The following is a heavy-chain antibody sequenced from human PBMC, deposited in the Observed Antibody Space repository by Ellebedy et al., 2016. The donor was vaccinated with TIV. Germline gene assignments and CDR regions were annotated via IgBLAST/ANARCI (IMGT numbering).Heavy chain of an antibody. CDR1: GFTFSNAW. V-gene: IGHV3-15*07. Sequence: PGGSLRLSCAASGFTFSNAWMNWVRQAPGKGLEWVGRIKSNTDGGTTDYIAPVQGRFTISRDDSKNTLYLQMNSLKTEDTAVYYCATGRVITGTTGFHYWGQGILVTVSS. D-gene: IGHD1-20*01. CDR2: IKSNTDGGTT. CDR3: ATGRVITGTTGFHY. J-gene: IGHJ4*02.